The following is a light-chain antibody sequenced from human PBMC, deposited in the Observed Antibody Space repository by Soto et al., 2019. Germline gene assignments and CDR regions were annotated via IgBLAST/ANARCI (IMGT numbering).Light chain of an antibody. V-gene: IGKV3-15*01. Sequence: EKVMTQSPAALSVSPGERATLSCRASQSVNSILAWYQRKPGQAPRLLLYGASTRATGIPARFSGSASGTEFTLTISSLQSEDSAVYYCQQYNDWPLTFGGGTKVEIK. J-gene: IGKJ4*01. CDR1: QSVNSI. CDR2: GAS. CDR3: QQYNDWPLT.